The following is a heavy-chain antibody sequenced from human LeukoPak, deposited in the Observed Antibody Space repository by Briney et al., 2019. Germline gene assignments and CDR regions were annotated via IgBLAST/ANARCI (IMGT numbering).Heavy chain of an antibody. CDR1: GFTFSTYA. D-gene: IGHD3-22*01. CDR2: ISGSGGST. V-gene: IGHV3-23*01. Sequence: GGSLRLSCAASGFTFSTYAMSWVRQAPGKGLEWVSAISGSGGSTYYADSVKGRFTISRDNSKNTLYLQMNSLRAEDTAVYYCAKDDSSGYYRAEYFQHWGQGTLVTVSS. CDR3: AKDDSSGYYRAEYFQH. J-gene: IGHJ1*01.